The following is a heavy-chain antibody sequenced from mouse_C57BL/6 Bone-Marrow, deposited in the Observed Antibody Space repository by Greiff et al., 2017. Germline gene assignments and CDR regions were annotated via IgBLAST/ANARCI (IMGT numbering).Heavy chain of an antibody. CDR1: GYTFTDYN. V-gene: IGHV1-22*01. CDR2: INPNNGGT. Sequence: EVQLQQSGPELVKPGASVKMSCKASGYTFTDYNMHWVKQSHGKSLEWIGYINPNNGGTSSNQKFKGKATLTVNKSSSTAYMELRSLTSEDSAVYYCAGDYYGSSYGFAYWGQGTLVTVSA. J-gene: IGHJ3*01. D-gene: IGHD1-1*01. CDR3: AGDYYGSSYGFAY.